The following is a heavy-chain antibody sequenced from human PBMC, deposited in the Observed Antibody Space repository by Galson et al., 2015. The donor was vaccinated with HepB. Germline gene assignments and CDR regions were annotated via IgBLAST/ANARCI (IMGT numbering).Heavy chain of an antibody. V-gene: IGHV4-31*11. Sequence: TLSLTCDVSGGSISSTGYYWTWIRQHPGQGLEWIGYIYYNGNTYYSPSLKSRVTMSVDTSRNQFSLKLKSVTAADTALYYCARDGGGGSFDPWGQGTLVIVSS. CDR2: IYYNGNT. J-gene: IGHJ5*02. CDR3: ARDGGGGSFDP. D-gene: IGHD3-16*01. CDR1: GGSISSTGYY.